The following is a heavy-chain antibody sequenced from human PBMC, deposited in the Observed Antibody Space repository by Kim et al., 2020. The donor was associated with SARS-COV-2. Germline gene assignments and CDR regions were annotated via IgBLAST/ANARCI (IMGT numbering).Heavy chain of an antibody. Sequence: GGSLRLSCAASGFTFSSYGMHWVRQAPGKGLEWVAVISYDGSNKYYADSVKGRFTISRDNSKNTLYLQMNSLRAEDTAVYYCAKEGTWQQLVRGYYFDYWGQGTLVTVSS. CDR3: AKEGTWQQLVRGYYFDY. J-gene: IGHJ4*02. CDR2: ISYDGSNK. D-gene: IGHD6-13*01. CDR1: GFTFSSYG. V-gene: IGHV3-30*18.